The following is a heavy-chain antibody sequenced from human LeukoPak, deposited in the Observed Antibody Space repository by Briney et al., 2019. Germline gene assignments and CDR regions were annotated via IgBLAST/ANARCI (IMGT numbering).Heavy chain of an antibody. CDR3: ARRGVLMVYATDYYFDY. Sequence: RSDTLSLTCTVSGGSISSYYWSWIRQPPGKGLEWIGYIFYSGSTNYNPSLKSRVTISVDTSKNQFSPKLSSVTAADTAVYYCARRGVLMVYATDYYFDYWGQGTMVIVSS. CDR2: IFYSGST. V-gene: IGHV4-59*08. J-gene: IGHJ4*02. D-gene: IGHD2-8*01. CDR1: GGSISSYY.